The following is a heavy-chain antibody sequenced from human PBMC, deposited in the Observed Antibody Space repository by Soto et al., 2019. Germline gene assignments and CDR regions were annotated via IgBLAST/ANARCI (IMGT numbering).Heavy chain of an antibody. Sequence: GGSLRLSCTASGFTFGDYAMSWFRQAPGKGLEWVGFIRSKAYGGTTEYAASVKGRFTISRDDSKSIAYLQMNSLKTEDTAVYYCTRVPPGYYDSSGYYLNAFDIWGQGTMVTVSS. D-gene: IGHD3-22*01. CDR2: IRSKAYGGTT. V-gene: IGHV3-49*03. CDR1: GFTFGDYA. CDR3: TRVPPGYYDSSGYYLNAFDI. J-gene: IGHJ3*02.